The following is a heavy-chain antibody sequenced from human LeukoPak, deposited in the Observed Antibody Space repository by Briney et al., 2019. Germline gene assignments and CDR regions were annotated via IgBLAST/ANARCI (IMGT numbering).Heavy chain of an antibody. D-gene: IGHD3-16*01. V-gene: IGHV3-21*01. Sequence: PGGSLRLSCAASGFTFRSYGMNWVRQAPGKGLEWVASIRTSSSYIYYADSVKGRFTISRDNSKNMLYLQMNSLRAEDTAVYHCARDRFTNSYAEYFFDYWGQGTLVTVSS. CDR2: IRTSSSYI. CDR1: GFTFRSYG. J-gene: IGHJ4*02. CDR3: ARDRFTNSYAEYFFDY.